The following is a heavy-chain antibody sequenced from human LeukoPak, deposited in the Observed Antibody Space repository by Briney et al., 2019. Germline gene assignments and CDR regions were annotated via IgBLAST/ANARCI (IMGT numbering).Heavy chain of an antibody. CDR1: GYTFTSYG. Sequence: GASVKVSCKASGYTFTSYGISWVRQAPGQGLEWMGWISAYNGNTNYARKLQGRVTMTTDTSTSTAYMELRSLRSDDTAVYYCARDATTQIAAAGPNWFDPWGQGTLVTVSS. CDR2: ISAYNGNT. J-gene: IGHJ5*02. V-gene: IGHV1-18*01. D-gene: IGHD6-13*01. CDR3: ARDATTQIAAAGPNWFDP.